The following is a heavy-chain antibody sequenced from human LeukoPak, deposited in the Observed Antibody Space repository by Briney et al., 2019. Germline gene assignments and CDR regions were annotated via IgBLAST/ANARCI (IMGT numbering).Heavy chain of an antibody. CDR3: ARADSSGYSLDENFDY. V-gene: IGHV1-69*04. CDR2: IIPIFAIV. CDR1: GGTLSSYA. D-gene: IGHD3-22*01. Sequence: SVKVSCKASGGTLSSYALNWVRQAPGQGLEWIGRIIPIFAIVNYAQNFQGRVTITADKSTNTAYTELSSLRFEDTAFYYCARADSSGYSLDENFDYWGQGTLVTVSS. J-gene: IGHJ4*02.